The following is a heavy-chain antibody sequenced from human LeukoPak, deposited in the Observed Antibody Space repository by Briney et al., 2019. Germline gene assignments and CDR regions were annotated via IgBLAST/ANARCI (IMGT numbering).Heavy chain of an antibody. J-gene: IGHJ4*02. D-gene: IGHD6-6*01. CDR2: IYSSGTT. CDR3: SRLLPSRPDFYFDY. Sequence: SETLSLTCTVSGASISSDYWSWIRQPPGRSPEWIGYIYSSGTTKYNPSLQSRVTISIDTSKNQFSLKLTSMTAADTAVYFCSRLLPSRPDFYFDYWGQGTLVTVSS. V-gene: IGHV4-4*09. CDR1: GASISSDY.